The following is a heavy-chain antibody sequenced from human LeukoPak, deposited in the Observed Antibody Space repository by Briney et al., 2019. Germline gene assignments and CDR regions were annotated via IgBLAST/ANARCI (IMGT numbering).Heavy chain of an antibody. Sequence: GGSLRLSCAASGFTFSSYGMHWVRQAPGKGLEWVAFISYDGSNTYADSVKGRFTMSRDNSKNTLYLQMNSLRAEDTAVYYCAKEDWGVVTWYYFDYWGQGTLVTVSS. V-gene: IGHV3-30*02. CDR3: AKEDWGVVTWYYFDY. D-gene: IGHD3/OR15-3a*01. CDR2: ISYDGSNT. J-gene: IGHJ4*02. CDR1: GFTFSSYG.